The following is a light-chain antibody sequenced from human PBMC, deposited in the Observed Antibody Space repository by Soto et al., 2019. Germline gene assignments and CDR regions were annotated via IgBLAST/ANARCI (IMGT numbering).Light chain of an antibody. Sequence: QSVLTQPASVSESPGQSITISCSGTSSDVGGYNHVSWYQQHADKAPKLLIHEVSNRPSGVSNRFSGSKSGNTASLTISGLQAEDEADYYCTSDTSISTNVFAKGTKVTVL. CDR3: TSDTSISTNV. J-gene: IGLJ1*01. CDR1: SSDVGGYNH. V-gene: IGLV2-14*01. CDR2: EVS.